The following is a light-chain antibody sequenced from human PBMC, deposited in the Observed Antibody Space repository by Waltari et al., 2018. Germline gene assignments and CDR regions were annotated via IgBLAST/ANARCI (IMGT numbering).Light chain of an antibody. CDR2: GVK. J-gene: IGLJ3*02. CDR1: SSDIGNYTF. CDR3: CSYSSSRTFDWV. V-gene: IGLV2-14*01. Sequence: QSALTQPASVSGSPGQSITISCTGSSSDIGNYTFVSWYQQFPGKAPTLVIFGVKSRPSGFSSRFSGSKSGNTASLTIAGRQAEDEADYYCCSYSSSRTFDWVFGGGTKLTVL.